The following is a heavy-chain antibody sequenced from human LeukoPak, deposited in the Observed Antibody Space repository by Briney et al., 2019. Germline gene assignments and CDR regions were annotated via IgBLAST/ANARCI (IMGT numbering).Heavy chain of an antibody. CDR2: IYYSGST. CDR1: GGSISSSGYY. D-gene: IGHD6-13*01. V-gene: IGHV4-39*07. CDR3: AKDLRRGYSSSIDAFDI. Sequence: SETLSLTCTVSGGSISSSGYYWGWIRQPPGKGLEWIGGIYYSGSTYYNPSLKSRVTISVDTSKNQFSLKLNSVTAADTAVYYCAKDLRRGYSSSIDAFDIWGQGTLVTVSS. J-gene: IGHJ3*02.